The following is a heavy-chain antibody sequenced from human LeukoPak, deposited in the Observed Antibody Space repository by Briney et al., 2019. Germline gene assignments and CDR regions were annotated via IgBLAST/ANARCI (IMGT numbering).Heavy chain of an antibody. CDR2: SSSSGSTI. Sequence: GGSLRLSCAASGFTLSDYYMSWIRQAPGKGLEWVSYSSSSGSTIYYADSVKGRFAISRDNAKNSPYLQMNSLRAEDTAVYYCARRRDFIDYWGQGTLVTVSS. J-gene: IGHJ4*02. CDR3: ARRRDFIDY. V-gene: IGHV3-11*01. D-gene: IGHD3/OR15-3a*01. CDR1: GFTLSDYY.